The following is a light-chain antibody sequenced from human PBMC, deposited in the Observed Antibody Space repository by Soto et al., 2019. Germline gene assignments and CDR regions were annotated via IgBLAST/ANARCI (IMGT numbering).Light chain of an antibody. V-gene: IGLV2-14*01. CDR3: SSYTTSTTLIV. J-gene: IGLJ1*01. CDR2: DVT. CDR1: SSDVGAYNY. Sequence: QSVLTQPASVSGSPGQSMTIFCTGTSSDVGAYNYVSWYQQHPGTAPKLIIYDVTIRPSGVSDRFSGSKSGNTASLSISGLQAEDEADYYCSSYTTSTTLIVFGTGTKV.